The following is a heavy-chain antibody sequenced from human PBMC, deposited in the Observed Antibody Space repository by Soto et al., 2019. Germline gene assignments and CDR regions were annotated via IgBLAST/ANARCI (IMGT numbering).Heavy chain of an antibody. J-gene: IGHJ4*02. Sequence: SETLSLTCTVSGGSISSGGYYWSWIRQHPGRGLEWIGYIYYSGSTYYNPSLKSRVTISVDTSKNQFSLKLSSVTAADTAVYYCARARGYYPYYFDYWGQGTLVTVSS. D-gene: IGHD3-3*01. CDR3: ARARGYYPYYFDY. CDR1: GGSISSGGYY. V-gene: IGHV4-31*03. CDR2: IYYSGST.